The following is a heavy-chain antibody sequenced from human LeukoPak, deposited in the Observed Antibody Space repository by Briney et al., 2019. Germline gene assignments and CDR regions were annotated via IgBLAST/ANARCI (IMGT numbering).Heavy chain of an antibody. CDR1: GFTFDDYA. J-gene: IGHJ4*02. V-gene: IGHV3-43*02. Sequence: GGSLRLSCAASGFTFDDYAMHWVRQAPGKGLEWVSLISVNGGSTYYADSVKGRFTISRDNSKNSLYLQMNSLMTEDTALYYCAKDLGLDTAMVNFDYWGQGTLVTVSS. CDR3: AKDLGLDTAMVNFDY. CDR2: ISVNGGST. D-gene: IGHD5-18*01.